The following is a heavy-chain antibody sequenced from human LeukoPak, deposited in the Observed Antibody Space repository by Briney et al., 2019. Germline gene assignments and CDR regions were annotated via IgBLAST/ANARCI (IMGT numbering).Heavy chain of an antibody. J-gene: IGHJ5*02. CDR3: ARESGYDSAGIYNWFDP. D-gene: IGHD5-12*01. Sequence: SETLSLTCSVSGGSISSGDYYWSWIRQPPGKGLEWIGYIYYSGSTYYNPSLKSRVTLSVDTSKNQYSLKLRSVTAADTAVYYCARESGYDSAGIYNWFDPWGQGTLVTVSS. V-gene: IGHV4-30-4*01. CDR2: IYYSGST. CDR1: GGSISSGDYY.